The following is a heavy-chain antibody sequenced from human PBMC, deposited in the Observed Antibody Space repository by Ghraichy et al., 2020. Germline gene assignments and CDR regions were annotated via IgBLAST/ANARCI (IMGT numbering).Heavy chain of an antibody. D-gene: IGHD6-6*01. V-gene: IGHV3-33*08. CDR2: IWYDGSNK. Sequence: GGSLRLSCAASGFTFSSYGMHWVRQAPGKGLEWVAVIWYDGSNKYYADSVKGRFTISRDNSKNTLYLQMNSLRAEDTAVYYCARGPLSIAAAAYYYGMDVWGQGTTVTVSS. J-gene: IGHJ6*02. CDR1: GFTFSSYG. CDR3: ARGPLSIAAAAYYYGMDV.